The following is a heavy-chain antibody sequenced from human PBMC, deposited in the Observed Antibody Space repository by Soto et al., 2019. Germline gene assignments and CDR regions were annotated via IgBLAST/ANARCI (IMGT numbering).Heavy chain of an antibody. J-gene: IGHJ4*02. CDR2: ISDSGGSA. D-gene: IGHD1-7*01. Sequence: EVQLLESGGGLVQPGGSLRLSCAASGFTFSIYAMSWVRQVPGKGLEWVSTISDSGGSAYYADSVKGRFTISRDNSKNTLYLQMSSLRAEDTALYYCAKNQERELPRVIDFWGQGTLVTVSS. CDR3: AKNQERELPRVIDF. V-gene: IGHV3-23*01. CDR1: GFTFSIYA.